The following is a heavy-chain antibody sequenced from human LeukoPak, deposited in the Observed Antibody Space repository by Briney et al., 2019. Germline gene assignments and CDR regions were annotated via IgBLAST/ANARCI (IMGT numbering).Heavy chain of an antibody. CDR3: ARGDYGDYAVYYYMDV. V-gene: IGHV1-8*02. CDR1: GYTFTSYD. Sequence: ASVKVSCKASGYTFTSYDINWVRQATGQGLEWMGWMNPNSGNTGYAQKFQGRVTMTRDTSISTAYMELSRLRSDDTAVYYCARGDYGDYAVYYYMDVWGKGTTVTISS. CDR2: MNPNSGNT. D-gene: IGHD4-17*01. J-gene: IGHJ6*03.